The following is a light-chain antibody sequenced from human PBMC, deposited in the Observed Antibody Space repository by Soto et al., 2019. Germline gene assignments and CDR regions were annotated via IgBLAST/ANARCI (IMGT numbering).Light chain of an antibody. Sequence: SGLPSGVPSRFSGSGSGTDFTLTISSLRPEDFATYYCQQGGSAPFPFGQWTKLEIK. CDR3: QQGGSAPFP. CDR2: S. V-gene: IGKV1-39*01. J-gene: IGKJ2*01.